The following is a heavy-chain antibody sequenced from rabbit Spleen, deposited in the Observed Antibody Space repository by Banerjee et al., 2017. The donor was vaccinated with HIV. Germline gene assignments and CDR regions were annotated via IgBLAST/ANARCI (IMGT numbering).Heavy chain of an antibody. CDR1: GFTLSSYY. CDR2: IDPVFGIT. D-gene: IGHD8-1*01. J-gene: IGHJ4*01. CDR3: ARDGAGGSYFAL. Sequence: QLEESGGRLVQPGGSLTLSCKASGFTLSSYYMNWVRQAPGKGLEWIGYIDPVFGITYYANWVNGRFSISRENAQNTVLLQMTSLTAADTATYFCARDGAGGSYFALWGPGTLVTVS. V-gene: IGHV1S7*01.